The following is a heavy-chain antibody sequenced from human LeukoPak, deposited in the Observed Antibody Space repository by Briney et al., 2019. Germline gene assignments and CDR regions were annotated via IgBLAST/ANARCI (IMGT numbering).Heavy chain of an antibody. V-gene: IGHV3-33*01. J-gene: IGHJ4*02. Sequence: GGSLTLSCAASGFTFSSYGMHWVRQAPGKGLEWVAVIWYDGSNKYYADSVKGRFTISRDNSKNTLYLQMNSLRAEDTAVYYCARGADHGGSYYPDWGQGTRVTVSS. CDR3: ARGADHGGSYYPD. CDR1: GFTFSSYG. CDR2: IWYDGSNK. D-gene: IGHD3-10*01.